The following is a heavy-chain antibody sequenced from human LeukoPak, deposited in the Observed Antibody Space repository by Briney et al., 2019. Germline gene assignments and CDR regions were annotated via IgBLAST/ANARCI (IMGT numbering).Heavy chain of an antibody. V-gene: IGHV3-23*01. J-gene: IGHJ4*02. CDR1: GFTFTNY. Sequence: PGGSLRLSCAGSGFTFTNYMFWVRQAPGMGLEWVSAITGIGDYTYYTDSVKGRFTISRDNSKNTLYLQMNSLRGEDTAIYYCVKDLPASGWYSWGQGTLVTVSS. D-gene: IGHD6-19*01. CDR3: VKDLPASGWYS. CDR2: ITGIGDYT.